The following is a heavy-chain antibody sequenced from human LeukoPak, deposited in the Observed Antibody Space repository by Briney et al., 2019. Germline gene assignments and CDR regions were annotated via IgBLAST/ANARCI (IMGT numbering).Heavy chain of an antibody. V-gene: IGHV1-2*02. D-gene: IGHD4-11*01. J-gene: IGHJ5*02. CDR1: GYTFTGYY. Sequence: ASVKVSCKASGYTFTGYYIHWVRQAPGQGLAWMGWINPNSGGTNYAQNFQGRVTMTRDTSISTAYMELSRLRSDDTAVYYCASTVITSYNWFDPWGQGTLVTVSS. CDR2: INPNSGGT. CDR3: ASTVITSYNWFDP.